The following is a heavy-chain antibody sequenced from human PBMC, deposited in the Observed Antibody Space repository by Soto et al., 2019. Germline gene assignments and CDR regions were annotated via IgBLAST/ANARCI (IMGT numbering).Heavy chain of an antibody. D-gene: IGHD2-2*01. J-gene: IGHJ4*02. CDR3: VNDLPWTSEGDY. V-gene: IGHV3-33*06. Sequence: GGPLRLSCAASGFTFSSYGMHWVRQAPGKGLEWVAVIWYDGSNKYYADSVKGRFTISRDNSKNTLYLQMDSLRAEDTSVYYWVNDLPWTSEGDYWGQGTLVTVSS. CDR1: GFTFSSYG. CDR2: IWYDGSNK.